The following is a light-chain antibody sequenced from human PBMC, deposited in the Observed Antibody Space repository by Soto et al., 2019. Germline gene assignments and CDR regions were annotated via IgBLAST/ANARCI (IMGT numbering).Light chain of an antibody. J-gene: IGLJ1*01. CDR3: QSYDSSMSGYV. Sequence: QSVLTQPPSVSGAPGQKVTISGPGASSNIGGGYDVHCHQQLPGTPHHLLIYGNRNRPSGVPDRFSGSKSGSSASLAITRLQAEDEADYYCQSYDSSMSGYVFGTGTKVTVL. V-gene: IGLV1-40*01. CDR2: GNR. CDR1: SSNIGGGYD.